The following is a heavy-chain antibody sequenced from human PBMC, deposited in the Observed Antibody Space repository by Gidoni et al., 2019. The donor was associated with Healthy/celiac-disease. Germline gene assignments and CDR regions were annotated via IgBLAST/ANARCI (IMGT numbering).Heavy chain of an antibody. D-gene: IGHD6-13*01. CDR1: VYSFTSYC. CDR2: IFPGDSYT. Sequence: EVQLVQSGAEVKTPGEAMKISCKGSVYSFTSYCLGWVRQMPGKGLDWMGIIFPGDSYTRYSPSFQGQVTISADKSSSTAYLQWSSLKASDTAMYYCARVGVGPKTAQQLYYGMDVWGQGTTVTVSS. CDR3: ARVGVGPKTAQQLYYGMDV. V-gene: IGHV5-51*03. J-gene: IGHJ6*02.